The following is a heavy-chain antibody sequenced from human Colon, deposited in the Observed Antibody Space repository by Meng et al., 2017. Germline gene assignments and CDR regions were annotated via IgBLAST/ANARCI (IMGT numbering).Heavy chain of an antibody. J-gene: IGHJ4*02. CDR3: ARRNTRNSGGGNNY. Sequence: QGLLREPAPGLWRPSGPLSLPGAVSGGSISSNYWWTWVRQPPGKGLEWIGEINHSGSTSYVPSLKSRITISVDKSNNLLSLKLNSVTAADTAMYYCARRNTRNSGGGNNYWGQGTLVTVSS. CDR2: INHSGST. CDR1: GGSISSNYW. V-gene: IGHV4-4*02. D-gene: IGHD3-10*01.